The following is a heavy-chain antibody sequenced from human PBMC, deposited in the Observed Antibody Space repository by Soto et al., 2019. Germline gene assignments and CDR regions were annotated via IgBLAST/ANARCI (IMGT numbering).Heavy chain of an antibody. CDR2: INPSTGTT. J-gene: IGHJ6*02. CDR1: GYSFTTYY. D-gene: IGHD3-16*01. V-gene: IGHV1-46*01. Sequence: QVQPVPSGAEEKKPGASGKVYCKASGYSFTTYYIQWVRHALGHGPEWLGIINPSTGTTSYAQTCQGRVSMTRLTSTSKVSIEVGIPGLVGSAVYFCAREWANNTLLGVVTSRYFHVMAVCCQGTTVSVS. CDR3: AREWANNTLLGVVTSRYFHVMAV.